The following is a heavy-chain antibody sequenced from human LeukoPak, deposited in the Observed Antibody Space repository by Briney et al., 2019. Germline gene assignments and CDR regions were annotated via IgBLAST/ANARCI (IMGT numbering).Heavy chain of an antibody. CDR3: AKQSTGEYSSTGNWFDP. Sequence: GRSLRLSCAASGFTFSSYAMSWVRQAPGKGLEWVSAISGSGGSTYYADSVKGRFTISRDNSKNTLYLQMNSLRAEDTAVYYCAKQSTGEYSSTGNWFDPWGQGTLVTVSS. V-gene: IGHV3-23*01. J-gene: IGHJ5*02. CDR2: ISGSGGST. CDR1: GFTFSSYA. D-gene: IGHD6-6*01.